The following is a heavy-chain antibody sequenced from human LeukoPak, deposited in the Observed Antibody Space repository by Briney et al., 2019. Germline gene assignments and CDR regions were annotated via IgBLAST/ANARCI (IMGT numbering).Heavy chain of an antibody. J-gene: IGHJ5*02. Sequence: GGSLRLSCAASGFTLSSYWMRWVRHAPGKGLVWVSRINGDGKRKNCADSVKGRLTISRDNAENTLYLEMNSLRVEDTAVYYCTRDFDAATGSWGQGTLVTVSS. CDR2: INGDGKRK. CDR1: GFTLSSYW. CDR3: TRDFDAATGS. D-gene: IGHD3-9*01. V-gene: IGHV3-74*01.